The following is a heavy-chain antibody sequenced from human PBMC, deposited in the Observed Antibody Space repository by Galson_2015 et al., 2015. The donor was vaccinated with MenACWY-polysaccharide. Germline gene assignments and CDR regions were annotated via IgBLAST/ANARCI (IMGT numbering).Heavy chain of an antibody. J-gene: IGHJ6*03. CDR2: IYLDDDK. CDR3: AHSAALDYYYYYMDV. Sequence: PALAKPTQTLTLTCTFSGVSLRTSGVGVGWIRQPPGKALEWLALIYLDDDKRYSPSLKSRLTITKDTSKNQVVLTMTNMDPVDTATYYCAHSAALDYYYYYMDVWGKGTTVTVSS. V-gene: IGHV2-5*02. D-gene: IGHD2-2*01. CDR1: GVSLRTSGVG.